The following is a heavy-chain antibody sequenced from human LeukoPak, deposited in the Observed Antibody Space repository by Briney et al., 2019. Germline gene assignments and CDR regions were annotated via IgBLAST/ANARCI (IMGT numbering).Heavy chain of an antibody. CDR2: ISYDGSNK. Sequence: PGGSLRLSCAASGFTFSSYAMHWVRQAPGKGLEWVAVISYDGSNKYYADSVKGRFTISRGNSKNTLYLQMNSLRAEDTAVYYCARGDFWSGYSFDYWGQGTLVTVSS. CDR1: GFTFSSYA. CDR3: ARGDFWSGYSFDY. V-gene: IGHV3-30-3*01. D-gene: IGHD3-3*01. J-gene: IGHJ4*02.